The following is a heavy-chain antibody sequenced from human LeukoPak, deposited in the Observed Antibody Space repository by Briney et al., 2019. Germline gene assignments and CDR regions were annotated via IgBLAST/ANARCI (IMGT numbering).Heavy chain of an antibody. CDR1: GGSISSGDYY. J-gene: IGHJ5*02. Sequence: SETLSLXCTVSGGSISSGDYYWSWIRQPPEKGLEWIEYIYYSGSTYYNPSLKSRVTISVDTSRNQFSLKLSSVTAADTAVYYCAGEPLNNYGDYVFKMLDPWGQGTLVTVSS. D-gene: IGHD4-17*01. V-gene: IGHV4-30-4*08. CDR3: AGEPLNNYGDYVFKMLDP. CDR2: IYYSGST.